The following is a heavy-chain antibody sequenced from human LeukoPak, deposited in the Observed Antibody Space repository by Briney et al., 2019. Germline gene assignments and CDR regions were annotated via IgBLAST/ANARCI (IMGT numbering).Heavy chain of an antibody. CDR2: ISGSGGST. CDR3: AKDLLVLWFGGRDWFDP. CDR1: GFTYSSYA. D-gene: IGHD3-10*01. Sequence: PGGSLRLSCAASGFTYSSYAMSWVRQARGKGLECVSAISGSGGSTYYADSVKGRFTISRDNSKNTLYLQMNSLRAEDTAVYYCAKDLLVLWFGGRDWFDPWGQGTLVTVSS. J-gene: IGHJ5*01. V-gene: IGHV3-23*01.